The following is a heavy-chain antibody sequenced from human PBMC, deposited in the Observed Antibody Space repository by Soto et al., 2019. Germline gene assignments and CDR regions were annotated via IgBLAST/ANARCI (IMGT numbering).Heavy chain of an antibody. CDR2: ISYSGST. CDR3: ARDTVKFGTSYHYYGMDV. V-gene: IGHV4-61*01. Sequence: PSETLSLTCTVSGDSVSSGSYYWTWIRQPPGKGLEWIGYISYSGSTNYNPSLKSRVAISVDTSKNQFSLNLSSVAAADTAVYYCARDTVKFGTSYHYYGMDVWGQGTRVTVSS. CDR1: GDSVSSGSYY. D-gene: IGHD3-16*01. J-gene: IGHJ6*02.